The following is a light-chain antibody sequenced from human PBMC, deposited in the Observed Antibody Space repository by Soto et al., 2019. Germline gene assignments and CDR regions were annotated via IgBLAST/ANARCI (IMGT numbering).Light chain of an antibody. J-gene: IGKJ1*01. Sequence: DIQLTQSPSSLSASVGDRVTITCRTSQSISSYLNWYQQRPGSAPKVLIYAASSLQSGVPSRFRGNGSGTDFTLTIRSLQPEDFATYYCQQRDSTPLTFGQGTKVEIK. CDR1: QSISSY. V-gene: IGKV1-39*01. CDR3: QQRDSTPLT. CDR2: AAS.